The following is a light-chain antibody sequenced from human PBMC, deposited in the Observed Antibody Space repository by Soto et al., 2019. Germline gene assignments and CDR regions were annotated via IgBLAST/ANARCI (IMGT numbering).Light chain of an antibody. J-gene: IGLJ2*01. CDR2: DVS. V-gene: IGLV2-11*01. Sequence: QAVLTQPRSVSVSPGQSVTISCTGTSSDVGGYNYVSWYQQHPGTVPKLMIYDVSNRPSGVPDRFSGSKSGNTASLTISGLQAEDEADYYCCSYAGGHTSLLFGGGTKLTVL. CDR3: CSYAGGHTSLL. CDR1: SSDVGGYNY.